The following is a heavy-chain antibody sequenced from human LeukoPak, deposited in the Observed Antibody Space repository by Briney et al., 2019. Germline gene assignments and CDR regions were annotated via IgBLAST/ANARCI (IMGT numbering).Heavy chain of an antibody. V-gene: IGHV3-66*01. Sequence: PGGSLRLSCAASGFTVSRKYMSWVRQAPGKGLDWVSLIYSGGNTYYADSVKGRFIISRDNSKNTLYLQMNSLRAEDTAVYFCTRDFQFLNAFDMWGQGTLVTVSS. CDR2: IYSGGNT. CDR3: TRDFQFLNAFDM. CDR1: GFTVSRKY. J-gene: IGHJ3*02.